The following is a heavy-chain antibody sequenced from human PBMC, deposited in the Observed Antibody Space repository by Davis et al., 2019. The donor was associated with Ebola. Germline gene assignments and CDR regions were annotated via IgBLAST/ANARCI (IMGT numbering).Heavy chain of an antibody. CDR2: ISWNSGSM. CDR1: GFTFDDYA. V-gene: IGHV3-9*01. J-gene: IGHJ4*02. Sequence: PGGSLRLSCAASGFTFDDYAMHWVRQAPGRGLEWVSGISWNSGSMGYADPVKGRFTISRDNAKNSLYLQMNSLRAEDTALYYCSKDIGGYYSSPLFDYWGQGTLVTVSS. D-gene: IGHD3-10*01. CDR3: SKDIGGYYSSPLFDY.